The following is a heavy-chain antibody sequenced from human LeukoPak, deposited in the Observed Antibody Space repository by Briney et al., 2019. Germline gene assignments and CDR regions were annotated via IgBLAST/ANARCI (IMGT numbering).Heavy chain of an antibody. V-gene: IGHV3-30*18. CDR2: ISYDGSNK. CDR3: AKAPRDGYKNDAFDI. Sequence: PGRSLRLSCAASGFTFSSYGMHWVRQAPGKGVEWVAVISYDGSNKYYADSVKGRFTISRDNSKNTLYLQMNSLRAEDTAVYYCAKAPRDGYKNDAFDIWGQGTMVTVSS. CDR1: GFTFSSYG. D-gene: IGHD5-24*01. J-gene: IGHJ3*02.